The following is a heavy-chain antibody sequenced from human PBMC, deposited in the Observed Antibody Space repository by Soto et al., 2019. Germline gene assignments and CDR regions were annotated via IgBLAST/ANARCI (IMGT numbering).Heavy chain of an antibody. CDR2: ISYSGNT. CDR3: VRDGETGTKNSWFDP. V-gene: IGHV4-61*08. Sequence: SETLSLTCTVSGGSVSSGGYYWGWIRQPPGKGLEWIGSISYSGNTNYNPSLKSRVTISLDTSKNQVSLKVSSVTAADTALYYCVRDGETGTKNSWFDPWDQGTLVIVSS. D-gene: IGHD1-7*01. CDR1: GGSVSSGGYY. J-gene: IGHJ5*02.